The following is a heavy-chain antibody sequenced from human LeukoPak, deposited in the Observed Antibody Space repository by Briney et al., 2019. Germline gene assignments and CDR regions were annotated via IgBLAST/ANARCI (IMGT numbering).Heavy chain of an antibody. V-gene: IGHV3-74*03. D-gene: IGHD5-24*01. CDR1: GFSFRSYF. Sequence: GGSLRLSCAASGFSFRSYFMHWVRQAPGKGLVWVSRINSDGTYTEYEDSVKGRFTISRDNSKNTLYLQMNSLRAEDTAVYYCATTLGDGYYSVDYWGQRTLVTVSS. J-gene: IGHJ4*02. CDR2: INSDGTYT. CDR3: ATTLGDGYYSVDY.